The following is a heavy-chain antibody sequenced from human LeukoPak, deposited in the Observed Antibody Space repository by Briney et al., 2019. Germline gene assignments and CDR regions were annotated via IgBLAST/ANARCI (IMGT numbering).Heavy chain of an antibody. CDR3: ARGSDRSKAGDL. V-gene: IGHV4-34*01. D-gene: IGHD2-21*02. CDR2: IHPHGIF. CDR1: GGSCDDYY. Sequence: SETLSLTCAVHGGSCDDYYCSWVRQPPGKGLEWIGEIHPHGIFYYNSSLTSRVTISIDTSKSQFSLRLTSVTAADTAFYYCARGSDRSKAGDLWGQGSLVIVSS. J-gene: IGHJ5*02.